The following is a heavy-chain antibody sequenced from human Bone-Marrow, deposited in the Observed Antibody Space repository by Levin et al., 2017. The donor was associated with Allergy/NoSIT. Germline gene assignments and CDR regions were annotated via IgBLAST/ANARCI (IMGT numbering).Heavy chain of an antibody. Sequence: PGGSLRLSCAASGFTFSTTHMNWVRQAPGKGLEWVAIVSSDASYKNCADSVKGRFTVSRDNSKNTVYLQMIGLRGDDTAVYYCVKDWSTDWTFDYWGQGTLVTVSS. CDR2: VSSDASYK. V-gene: IGHV3-30*18. CDR1: GFTFSTTH. J-gene: IGHJ4*02. CDR3: VKDWSTDWTFDY. D-gene: IGHD1-1*01.